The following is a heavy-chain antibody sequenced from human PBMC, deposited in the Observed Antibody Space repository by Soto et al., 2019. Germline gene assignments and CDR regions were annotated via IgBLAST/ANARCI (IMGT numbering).Heavy chain of an antibody. CDR2: IYPGASDA. CDR1: GYSFAPYW. J-gene: IGHJ3*02. CDR3: ARKHGDI. V-gene: IGHV5-51*03. Sequence: PGESLEVSCKGSGYSFAPYWLDWVRQMPGKGLEGVGIIYPGASDARYSPSFQGQVTMSADKSINTAHRKWSSRKASAPAVYYCARKHGDIWRKGTMVTVS.